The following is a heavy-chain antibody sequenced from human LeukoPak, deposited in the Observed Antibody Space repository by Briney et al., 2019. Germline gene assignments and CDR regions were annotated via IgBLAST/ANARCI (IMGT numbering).Heavy chain of an antibody. CDR3: ARDLNWETY. Sequence: GGSLRLSCVASGFTFSYWMTWVRQAPGKGLEWVANIKTDGSQIYYVDSVKGRFTISRDNAKNSLHLQMNSLRAEDTAVYYCARDLNWETYWGQGTLVSVSS. CDR2: IKTDGSQI. J-gene: IGHJ4*02. V-gene: IGHV3-7*01. D-gene: IGHD7-27*01. CDR1: GFTFSYW.